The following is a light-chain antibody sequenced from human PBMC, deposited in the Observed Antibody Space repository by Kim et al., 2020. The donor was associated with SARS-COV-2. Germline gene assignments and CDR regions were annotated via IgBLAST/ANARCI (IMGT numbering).Light chain of an antibody. CDR2: RNN. Sequence: QTATLTCTGNNNNVGNQGAAWLQQHQGHPPKLLSYRNNNRPSGISERFSASRSGDTASLTITGLQPEDETDYYCSAWDSSLNVWVFGGETQLTVL. V-gene: IGLV10-54*04. CDR3: SAWDSSLNVWV. J-gene: IGLJ3*02. CDR1: NNNVGNQG.